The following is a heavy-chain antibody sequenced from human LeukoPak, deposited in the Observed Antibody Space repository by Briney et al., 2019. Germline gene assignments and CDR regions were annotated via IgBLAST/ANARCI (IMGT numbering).Heavy chain of an antibody. CDR3: ARIGRGSAAINAPPDY. V-gene: IGHV4-39*01. Sequence: NPAETLSLTCTVSGDPISSSSYYWGWIRKPPGEGLEWLGRIYYSVSTYYNPSIKSRVTIAVVTSKNQFSLKLSSVTAADTAVYCCARIGRGSAAINAPPDYWGQGTLVTVSS. CDR2: IYYSVST. J-gene: IGHJ4*02. D-gene: IGHD2-2*01. CDR1: GDPISSSSYY.